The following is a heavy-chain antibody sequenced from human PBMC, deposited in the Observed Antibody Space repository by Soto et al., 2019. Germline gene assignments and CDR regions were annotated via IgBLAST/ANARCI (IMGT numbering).Heavy chain of an antibody. CDR1: GFTFNHYG. J-gene: IGHJ4*02. V-gene: IGHV3-30*03. D-gene: IGHD3-3*01. CDR2: TTHDGGYK. CDR3: VRGGVGDY. Sequence: QVQLVESGGGVVQPGRSLRLSCAASGFTFNHYGMQWVRQAPGKGLEWVALTTHDGGYKYYADSVKGRFTISRDNSKDTGLLQLNSLRVEDTAVYYCVRGGVGDYWGQGTLVSVSS.